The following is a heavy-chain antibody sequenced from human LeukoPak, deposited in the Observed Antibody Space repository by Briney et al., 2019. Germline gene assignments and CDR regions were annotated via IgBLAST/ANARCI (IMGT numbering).Heavy chain of an antibody. CDR3: ARQAQYYDISTTYYKDYYYHYMDV. CDR2: IHSSGST. J-gene: IGHJ6*03. Sequence: PSETLSLTCSVSGGSISTYYWSWIRQFPGKGLERIGYIHSSGSTKYNPSLSSRVSMSVDMSKNQLSLRLSFVTAADTAVYYCARQAQYYDISTTYYKDYYYHYMDVWGKGTTVTVSS. V-gene: IGHV4-4*09. CDR1: GGSISTYY. D-gene: IGHD3-9*01.